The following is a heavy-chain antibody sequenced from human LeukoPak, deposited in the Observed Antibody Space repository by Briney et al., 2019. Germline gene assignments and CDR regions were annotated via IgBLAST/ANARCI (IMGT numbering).Heavy chain of an antibody. CDR2: INPKSGGT. D-gene: IGHD3-22*01. V-gene: IGHV1-2*02. Sequence: ASVKVSCKASGYTFTGYYMHWVRRAPGQGLEWMGWINPKSGGTNYAQKFQGRVTMTRDTSISTAYMELSRLRFDDTAVYYCASGSSFDSSGRGFDYWGQGTLVTVSS. CDR1: GYTFTGYY. J-gene: IGHJ4*02. CDR3: ASGSSFDSSGRGFDY.